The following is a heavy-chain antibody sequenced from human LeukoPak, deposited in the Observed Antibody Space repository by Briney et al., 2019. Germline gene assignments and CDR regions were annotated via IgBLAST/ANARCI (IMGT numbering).Heavy chain of an antibody. CDR3: AKIVYGDYPYYYGMDV. Sequence: PGRSLRLSCAASGFTFSSYGMPWVRQAPGKGLEWVAVISYDGSNKYYADSVKGRFTISRDNSKNTLYLQMNSLRAEDTAVYYCAKIVYGDYPYYYGMDVWGQGTTVTVSS. V-gene: IGHV3-30*18. J-gene: IGHJ6*02. CDR1: GFTFSSYG. CDR2: ISYDGSNK. D-gene: IGHD4-17*01.